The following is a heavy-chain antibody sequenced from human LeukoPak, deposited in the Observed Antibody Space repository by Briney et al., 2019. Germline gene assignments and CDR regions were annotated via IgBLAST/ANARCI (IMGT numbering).Heavy chain of an antibody. CDR1: GFTFSSYA. CDR2: IIGSGGST. D-gene: IGHD5-18*01. CDR3: AKGGVDTAMVTVYYYYGMDV. Sequence: GGSLRLSCAASGFTFSSYAMSWVRQAPGKGLEWVSAIIGSGGSTYYADSVKGRFTISRDNTKNTLYLQMNSLRAEDTAVYYCAKGGVDTAMVTVYYYYGMDVWGQGTTVTVSS. V-gene: IGHV3-23*01. J-gene: IGHJ6*02.